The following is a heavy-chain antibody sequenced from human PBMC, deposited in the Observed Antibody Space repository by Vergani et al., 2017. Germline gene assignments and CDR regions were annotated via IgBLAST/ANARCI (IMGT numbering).Heavy chain of an antibody. D-gene: IGHD1-26*01. V-gene: IGHV3-33*01. Sequence: QVQLVESGGGVVQPGRSLRLSCAASGFTFSSYGMHWVRQAPGKGLEWVAVIWYDGSNKYYADSVKGRFTISRDNSKNTLYLQMNSLRAEDTAVYYCARVAASGSYYYYYYYYKDVWGKGTTVTVSS. CDR3: ARVAASGSYYYYYYYYKDV. CDR2: IWYDGSNK. J-gene: IGHJ6*03. CDR1: GFTFSSYG.